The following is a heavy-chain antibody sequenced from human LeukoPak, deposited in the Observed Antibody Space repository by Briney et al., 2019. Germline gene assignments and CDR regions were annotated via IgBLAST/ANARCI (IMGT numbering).Heavy chain of an antibody. CDR1: GSTFSSYA. V-gene: IGHV3-23*01. D-gene: IGHD2-21*01. Sequence: PGGSPRLSCAASGSTFSSYAMSWVRQAPGKGLEWVSAISGSGGGTYYADSVKGRFTISRDNSKNTLYLQMNSLRAEDTALYYCAKDTWQFAPDYYYYMDVWGKGTTVTVSS. CDR3: AKDTWQFAPDYYYYMDV. J-gene: IGHJ6*03. CDR2: ISGSGGGT.